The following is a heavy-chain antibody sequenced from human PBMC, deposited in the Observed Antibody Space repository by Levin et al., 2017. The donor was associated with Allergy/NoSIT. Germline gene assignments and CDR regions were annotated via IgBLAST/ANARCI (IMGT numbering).Heavy chain of an antibody. V-gene: IGHV3-33*01. Sequence: QSGGSLRLSCAASGFSFSNYGMHWVRQAPGKGLEWVAVIWYDGQNQNYVNSVKGRFTISRDNSKNTLYLQMNSLRADDTAVYYCARDREPYRLLSDAFDYWGQGTLVTVSS. D-gene: IGHD1-26*01. CDR2: IWYDGQNQ. J-gene: IGHJ4*02. CDR3: ARDREPYRLLSDAFDY. CDR1: GFSFSNYG.